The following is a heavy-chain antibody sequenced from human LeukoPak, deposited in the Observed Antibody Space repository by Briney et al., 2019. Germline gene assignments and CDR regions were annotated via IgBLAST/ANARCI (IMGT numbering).Heavy chain of an antibody. CDR2: IYHSGST. CDR3: ARVGPERDSLRSSWNFDY. Sequence: SETLSLTCTVSGYSISSGYYWGWIRQPPGKGLEWIGSIYHSGSTYYNPSLKSRVTISVDTSKNQFSLKLSSVTAADTAVYYCARVGPERDSLRSSWNFDYWGQGTLVTVSS. J-gene: IGHJ4*02. V-gene: IGHV4-38-2*02. D-gene: IGHD6-13*01. CDR1: GYSISSGYY.